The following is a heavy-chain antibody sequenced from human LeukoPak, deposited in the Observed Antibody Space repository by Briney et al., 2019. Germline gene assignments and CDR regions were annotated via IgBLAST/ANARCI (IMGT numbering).Heavy chain of an antibody. CDR2: IYSGGST. J-gene: IGHJ4*02. CDR1: GFTVSSKY. V-gene: IGHV3-53*01. Sequence: GGSLRLSCAGSGFTVSSKYMSWVRQAPGKGLEWVSIIYSGGSTYYADSVKGRFTISTDNSKNTLYLEMNSLRAEDTAVYYCAKGDGATGFDYWGQGTPVTVSS. CDR3: AKGDGATGFDY. D-gene: IGHD3-16*01.